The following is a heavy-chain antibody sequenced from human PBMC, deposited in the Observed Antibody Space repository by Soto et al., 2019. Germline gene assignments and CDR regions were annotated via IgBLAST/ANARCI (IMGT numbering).Heavy chain of an antibody. CDR2: ISGSDGST. D-gene: IGHD3-9*01. CDR3: VKSLRYFDWLPPFDY. CDR1: GFTFSSYA. Sequence: GGSLRLSCAASGFTFSSYAMNWVRQAPGKGLEWVSVISGSDGSTYYADSVKGRFTISRDNSNKTLYLQMNSLRAEDTAVYYCVKSLRYFDWLPPFDYWGQGTLVTVSS. V-gene: IGHV3-23*01. J-gene: IGHJ4*02.